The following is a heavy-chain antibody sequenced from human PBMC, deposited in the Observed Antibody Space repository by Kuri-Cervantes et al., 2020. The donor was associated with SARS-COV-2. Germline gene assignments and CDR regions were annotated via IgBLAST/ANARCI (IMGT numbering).Heavy chain of an antibody. J-gene: IGHJ1*01. D-gene: IGHD3-3*01. CDR1: GYSISSGGYS. CDR2: IYQAGST. Sequence: SCAVSGYSISSGGYSWSWIRQPPGKGLEWIGSIYQAGSTFYNPSLKSRVSISLDRSKNQYSLNLSSVTAADTAVYYCVAAILGVDTGYFQHWGQGTLVTDSS. V-gene: IGHV4-30-2*01. CDR3: VAAILGVDTGYFQH.